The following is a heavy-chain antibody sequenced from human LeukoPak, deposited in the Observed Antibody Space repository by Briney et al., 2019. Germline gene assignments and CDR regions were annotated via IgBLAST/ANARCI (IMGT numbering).Heavy chain of an antibody. CDR3: ATHSRAGSGGSENEFEI. D-gene: IGHD5-12*01. CDR1: GGSTSSSTYY. J-gene: IGHJ3*02. CDR2: IYDSGST. Sequence: SETLSLTCTVSGGSTSSSTYYWYWIRPPPGNGLEWIGNIYDSGSTHYNPSLESRVTISVDTSKNQFSLKLNSVTAADTAVYYCATHSRAGSGGSENEFEIGGQGTMVTVSS. V-gene: IGHV4-39*01.